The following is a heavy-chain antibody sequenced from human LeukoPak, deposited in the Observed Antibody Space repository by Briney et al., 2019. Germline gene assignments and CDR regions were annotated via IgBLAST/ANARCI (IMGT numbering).Heavy chain of an antibody. CDR2: INPNSGGT. CDR3: ARNIWFGESADAFDI. J-gene: IGHJ3*02. Sequence: ASVKVSCKASGGTFSSYAISWVRQAPGQGLEWMGWINPNSGGTNYAQKFQGRVTMTRDKSIRTAYMELSRLTSDDTAVYYCARNIWFGESADAFDIWGQGTMVTVSS. D-gene: IGHD3-10*01. V-gene: IGHV1-2*02. CDR1: GGTFSSYA.